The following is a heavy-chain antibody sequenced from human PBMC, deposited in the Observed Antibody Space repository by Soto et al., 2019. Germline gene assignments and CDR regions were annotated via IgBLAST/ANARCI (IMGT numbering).Heavy chain of an antibody. Sequence: PSETLSLTCAVYGGSFSGYYWSWIRQPPGKGLEWIGEINHSGSTNYNPSLKSRVTISVGTSKNQFSLKLSSVTAADTAVYYCARHIAARPPSYYYYYGMDVWGQGTTVTVSS. CDR3: ARHIAARPPSYYYYYGMDV. J-gene: IGHJ6*02. D-gene: IGHD6-6*01. CDR1: GGSFSGYY. V-gene: IGHV4-34*01. CDR2: INHSGST.